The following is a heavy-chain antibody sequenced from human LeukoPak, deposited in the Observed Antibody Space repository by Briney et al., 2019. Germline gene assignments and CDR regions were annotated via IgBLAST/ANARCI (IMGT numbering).Heavy chain of an antibody. CDR1: GFTFSDYY. V-gene: IGHV3-11*05. CDR2: ISTRSSYA. CDR3: ARDGYCDRPTCFRKVKYWFTDL. D-gene: IGHD2-15*01. Sequence: GGSLRLSCAASGFTFSDYYMSWIRQAPGKGLEWISYISTRSSYAKYADSVKGRFTISRDNAKNTLYLYMDSLRVEDTAVYYCARDGYCDRPTCFRKVKYWFTDLWGRGSLVTVSS. J-gene: IGHJ2*01.